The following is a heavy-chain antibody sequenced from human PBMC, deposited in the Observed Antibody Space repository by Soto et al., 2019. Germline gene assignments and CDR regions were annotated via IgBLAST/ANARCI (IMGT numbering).Heavy chain of an antibody. J-gene: IGHJ4*02. D-gene: IGHD1-7*01. CDR1: VGSFTSNNW. Sequence: VSLTCAVSVGSFTSNNWWTLVRQPPGQGLEWIGEIYRTGSTNYNPSLKSRVTISLDKSENQFSLKVTSLTAADTAVYYCASRDPGTSVDYSGQGTLLTVCS. CDR3: ASRDPGTSVDY. V-gene: IGHV4-4*02. CDR2: IYRTGST.